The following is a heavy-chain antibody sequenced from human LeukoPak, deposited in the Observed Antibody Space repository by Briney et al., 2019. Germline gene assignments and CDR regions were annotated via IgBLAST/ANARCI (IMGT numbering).Heavy chain of an antibody. D-gene: IGHD2-15*01. J-gene: IGHJ4*02. V-gene: IGHV1-2*02. CDR3: AKISSGGWYVDY. Sequence: ASVKVSCKASGYTFTAYYLHWVRQAPGQGLEWMGWIDPDSGDTNSGLKFQGRVTITRDTSISTAYMELNRLRSDDTAVYYCAKISSGGWYVDYWGQGALVAVSS. CDR1: GYTFTAYY. CDR2: IDPDSGDT.